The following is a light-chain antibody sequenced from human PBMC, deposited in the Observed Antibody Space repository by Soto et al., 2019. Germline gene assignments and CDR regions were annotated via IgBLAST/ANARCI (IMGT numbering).Light chain of an antibody. CDR1: QSISRW. J-gene: IGKJ1*01. CDR3: QQYHIWHPWT. CDR2: AAS. V-gene: IGKV1-5*01. Sequence: DIRMTQSPSSLSASVGDRVTITCWASQSISRWLAWYQHKSGKAPKLLIYAASGLHSGVPSRFRGSGSGTDFTLTISSLKPADFAVYYCQQYHIWHPWTSGQGTKVDI.